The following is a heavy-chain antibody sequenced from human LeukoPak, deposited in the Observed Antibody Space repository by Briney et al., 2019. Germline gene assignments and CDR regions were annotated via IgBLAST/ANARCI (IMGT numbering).Heavy chain of an antibody. CDR1: GFTFNNYA. D-gene: IGHD6-13*01. J-gene: IGHJ4*02. Sequence: GGSLRLSCAASGFTFNNYALHWVRQPPREGLEWVSVISYNGNDKYYTDSVKGRFTISRDNSNNTLYLQMNSLRGEDTAVYYCARGDYGSTWYDFFFDYWGQGILVTVSS. CDR3: ARGDYGSTWYDFFFDY. V-gene: IGHV3-30-3*01. CDR2: ISYNGNDK.